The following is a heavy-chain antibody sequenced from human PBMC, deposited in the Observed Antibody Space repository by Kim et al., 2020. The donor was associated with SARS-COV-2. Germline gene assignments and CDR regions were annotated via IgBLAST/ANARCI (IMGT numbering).Heavy chain of an antibody. CDR3: PRGAYDSSGYYVNYWYFEL. D-gene: IGHD3-22*01. CDR1: GGSFSGYY. V-gene: IGHV4-34*01. Sequence: SETLSLTCAVYGGSFSGYYWSWIRQPPGKGLEWIGEINHSGSTNYNPSLKSRVTISVDTSKNQFSLKLSSVTAAHTAGYYCPRGAYDSSGYYVNYWYFELWGRGTLVTDSS. CDR2: INHSGST. J-gene: IGHJ2*01.